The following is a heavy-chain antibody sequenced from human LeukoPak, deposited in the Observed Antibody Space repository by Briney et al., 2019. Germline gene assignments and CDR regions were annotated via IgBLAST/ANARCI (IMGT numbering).Heavy chain of an antibody. CDR3: ARSTYGYLDY. CDR1: GSTFTSNG. Sequence: ASVTVSCTASGSTFTSNGISWVRQAPGQGHGWMGWISAYNGNTNYAQKLQGRVTMTTDKSNSTDSMELRSLRSDDTGVYDCARSTYGYLDYWGQGTLVTVSS. CDR2: ISAYNGNT. D-gene: IGHD5-24*01. V-gene: IGHV1-18*01. J-gene: IGHJ4*02.